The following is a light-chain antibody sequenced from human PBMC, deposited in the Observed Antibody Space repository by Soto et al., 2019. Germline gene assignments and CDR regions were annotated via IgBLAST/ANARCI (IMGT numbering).Light chain of an antibody. CDR3: QQYNNCPPIT. CDR1: QSVSIN. CDR2: GAS. V-gene: IGKV3-15*01. Sequence: EIVMTQSPATLSVSPGERATLSCRASQSVSINLAWYQQKPGQAPRLLISGASTRATGIPARFSDSGSANESTLTISSLQSEDFAVYYCQQYNNCPPITFGGGTKVEIK. J-gene: IGKJ4*01.